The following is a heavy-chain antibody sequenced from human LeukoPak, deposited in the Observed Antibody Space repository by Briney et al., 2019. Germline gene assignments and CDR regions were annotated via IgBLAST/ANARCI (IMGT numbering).Heavy chain of an antibody. J-gene: IGHJ4*02. CDR2: ISGSGGST. Sequence: QAGGSLRLSCTASGFTFSSYAMSWVRQAPGKGLEWVSAISGSGGSTHYADSVKGRFTISRDNSKNTLYLQMNSLRAEDTAVYYCAKCFGYRTIRTWSDYWGQGTLVTVSS. CDR3: AKCFGYRTIRTWSDY. CDR1: GFTFSSYA. V-gene: IGHV3-23*01. D-gene: IGHD5-18*01.